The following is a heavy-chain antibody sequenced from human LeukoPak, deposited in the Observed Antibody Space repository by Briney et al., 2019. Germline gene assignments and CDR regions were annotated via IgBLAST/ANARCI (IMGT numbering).Heavy chain of an antibody. CDR2: IYYSGST. D-gene: IGHD3-9*01. CDR3: AREGRVYDILTGYSPGYMDV. CDR1: GGSISSYY. Sequence: MPSETLSLTCTVSGGSISSYYWSWVRQPPGKGLEWVGYIYYSGSTNYNPSLKSRVTISVDTSKNKFSLKLSSVTAADTAVYYCAREGRVYDILTGYSPGYMDVWGKGTTVTISS. J-gene: IGHJ6*03. V-gene: IGHV4-59*01.